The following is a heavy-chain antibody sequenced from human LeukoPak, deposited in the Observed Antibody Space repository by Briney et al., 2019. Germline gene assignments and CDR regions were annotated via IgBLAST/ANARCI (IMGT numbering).Heavy chain of an antibody. CDR1: GGTFSSYA. CDR2: IIPILGIA. CDR3: ARVGRAAAGTAEYFQH. D-gene: IGHD6-13*01. V-gene: IGHV1-69*04. J-gene: IGHJ1*01. Sequence: GASVTVSCKVSGGTFSSYAISWVRQAPGQGLEWVGRIIPILGIANYAQKFQGRVTITADKSTSTAYMELSSLRSQDTAVYYWARVGRAAAGTAEYFQHWGQGALVTVSS.